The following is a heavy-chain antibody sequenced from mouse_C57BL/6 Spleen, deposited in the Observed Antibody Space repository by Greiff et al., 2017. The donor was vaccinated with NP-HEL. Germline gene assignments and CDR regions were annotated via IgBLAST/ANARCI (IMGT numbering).Heavy chain of an antibody. V-gene: IGHV7-3*01. CDR2: IRNKANGYTT. CDR1: GFTFTDYY. Sequence: DVMLVESGGGLVQPGGSLSLSCAASGFTFTDYYMSWVRQPPGKALEWLGFIRNKANGYTTEYSASVKGRFTISRDNSQSILYLQMNALRAEDSATYYCARLLLTYYYAMDYWGQGTSVTVSS. J-gene: IGHJ4*01. CDR3: ARLLLTYYYAMDY. D-gene: IGHD2-3*01.